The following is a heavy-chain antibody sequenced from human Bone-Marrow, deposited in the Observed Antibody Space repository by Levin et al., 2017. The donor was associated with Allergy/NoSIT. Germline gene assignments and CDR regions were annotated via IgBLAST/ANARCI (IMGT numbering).Heavy chain of an antibody. V-gene: IGHV3-15*01. CDR1: GFTFSNAW. CDR2: IKSKTDGGTT. J-gene: IGHJ4*02. D-gene: IGHD2-15*01. Sequence: GESLKISCAASGFTFSNAWMSWVRQAPGKGLEWVGRIKSKTDGGTTDYAAPVKGRFTISRDDSKNTLYLQMNSLKTEDTAVYYCTTERVVVVAADFDYWGQGTLVTVSS. CDR3: TTERVVVVAADFDY.